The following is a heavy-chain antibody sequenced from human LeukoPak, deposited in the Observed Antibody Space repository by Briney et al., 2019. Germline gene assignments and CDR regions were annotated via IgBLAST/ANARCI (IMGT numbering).Heavy chain of an antibody. Sequence: SETLSLTCTVSGGSVNSHYWSWIRQPPGKGLEWIGYLYFSGSTGYNPSLKSRVSISVETSKNQFSLRLSSVTAADTAVYYCATPYDSSGYYIRGAFDIWGQGAMVTVS. CDR3: ATPYDSSGYYIRGAFDI. CDR1: GGSVNSHY. V-gene: IGHV4-59*02. CDR2: LYFSGST. J-gene: IGHJ3*02. D-gene: IGHD3-22*01.